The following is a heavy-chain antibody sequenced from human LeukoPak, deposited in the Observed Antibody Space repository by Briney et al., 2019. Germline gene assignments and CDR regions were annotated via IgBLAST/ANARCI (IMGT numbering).Heavy chain of an antibody. CDR3: ARDLKGFGELLVNYYYGMDV. D-gene: IGHD3-10*01. CDR2: IWYDGSNK. CDR1: GFTFSSYG. Sequence: GGSLRLSCAASGFTFSSYGMHWVRQAPGKGLEWVAVIWYDGSNKYYADSVKGRFTISRDNSKNTLYLQMNSLRAEDTAVYYCARDLKGFGELLVNYYYGMDVWGQGTTVTVSS. J-gene: IGHJ6*02. V-gene: IGHV3-33*01.